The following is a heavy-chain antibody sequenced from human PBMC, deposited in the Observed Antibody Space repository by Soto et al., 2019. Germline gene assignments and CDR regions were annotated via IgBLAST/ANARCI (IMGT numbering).Heavy chain of an antibody. CDR2: IKQDGSEK. CDR3: AREGRSVAGNYYYGMEV. J-gene: IGHJ6*02. V-gene: IGHV3-7*05. Sequence: HPGGSLRLSCAASGFTFSSYWMSWVRQAPGKGLEWVANIKQDGSEKYYVDSVKGRFTISRDNAKNSLYLQMNSLRAEDTAVYYCAREGRSVAGNYYYGMEVWGQGTTVTVSS. CDR1: GFTFSSYW. D-gene: IGHD6-19*01.